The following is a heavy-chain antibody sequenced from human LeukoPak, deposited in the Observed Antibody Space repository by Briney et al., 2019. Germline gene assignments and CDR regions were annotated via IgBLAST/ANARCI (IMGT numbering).Heavy chain of an antibody. CDR3: ARGRPSRALFDY. CDR1: GYTFSNYG. CDR2: ISSYNGNT. J-gene: IGHJ4*02. Sequence: ASVKVSCTASGYTFSNYGIAWVRQAPGQGLEWLGWISSYNGNTHYAQKLQGRVTLTTDTSTGTAYMELRSLRSDDTAVYYCARGRPSRALFDYWGQGTLVTVSS. V-gene: IGHV1-18*01.